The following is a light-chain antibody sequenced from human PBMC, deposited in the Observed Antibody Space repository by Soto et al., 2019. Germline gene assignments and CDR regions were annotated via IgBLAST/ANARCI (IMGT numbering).Light chain of an antibody. J-gene: IGLJ3*02. CDR1: SGDVGTYDL. CDR2: ETT. V-gene: IGLV2-23*01. CDR3: CSFARSNSWV. Sequence: QSVLTQPASVSGSPGQSITISCTGTSGDVGTYDLVPWYQHHPGAAPKLMIYETTRRPSGISDRVSGSKSGNAASLTISGRQAEDEAAYYCCSFARSNSWVFGGGTQLTAL.